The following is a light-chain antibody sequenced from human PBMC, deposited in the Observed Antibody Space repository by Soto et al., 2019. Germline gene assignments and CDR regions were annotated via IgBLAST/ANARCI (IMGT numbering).Light chain of an antibody. V-gene: IGLV2-11*01. CDR2: DVT. Sequence: QSVLTQPRSVSASPGQSVTFSCTGTRGDVGRYNYVSWYQQYPGKAPKLMIYDVTKRPSGVPDRFSGSKSGNTSSLTISGRQADEEEVYYCCSSAGTCTFVVFGGGTKLTVL. CDR3: CSSAGTCTFVV. J-gene: IGLJ2*01. CDR1: RGDVGRYNY.